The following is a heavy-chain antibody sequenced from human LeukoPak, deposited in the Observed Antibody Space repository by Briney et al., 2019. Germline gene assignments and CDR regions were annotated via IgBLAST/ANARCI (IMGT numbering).Heavy chain of an antibody. V-gene: IGHV3-74*01. J-gene: IGHJ5*02. D-gene: IGHD3-22*01. CDR2: INSDGSST. CDR1: GFTFSSYW. CDR3: ARAHQIDSSGYPGPFDP. Sequence: GGSLRLSCAASGFTFSSYWMHWVRQAPGKGLVWVSRINSDGSSTSYADSVKGRFTISRDNAKNTLYLQMNSLRAEDTAVYYCARAHQIDSSGYPGPFDPWGQGTLVTVSS.